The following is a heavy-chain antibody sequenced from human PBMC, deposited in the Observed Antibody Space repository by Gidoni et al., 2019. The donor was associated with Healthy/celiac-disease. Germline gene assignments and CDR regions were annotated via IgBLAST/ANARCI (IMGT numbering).Heavy chain of an antibody. Sequence: EVQLLESGGGLVQPGGSLRLSCAASGFTFSSYAMSWVRQAPGKGLVWVSAISGSGGSTYYADSVKGRFTISRDNSKNTLYLQMNSLRAEDTAVYYCASGGSYKRLRAYGESYFDYWGQGTLVTVSS. V-gene: IGHV3-23*01. J-gene: IGHJ4*02. CDR2: ISGSGGST. CDR3: ASGGSYKRLRAYGESYFDY. D-gene: IGHD1-26*01. CDR1: GFTFSSYA.